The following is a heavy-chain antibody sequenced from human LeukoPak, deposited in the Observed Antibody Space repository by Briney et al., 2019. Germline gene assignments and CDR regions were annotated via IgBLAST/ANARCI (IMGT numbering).Heavy chain of an antibody. D-gene: IGHD1-14*01. Sequence: GGSLRLSCAASGFTFSSYDMSWVRQAPGKGLEWVSAISGSGGSTYYADSVKGRFTISRDNSKNTLYLQMNSLRAEDTAVYYCARSRPDYYYGMDVWGQGTTVTVSS. CDR1: GFTFSSYD. V-gene: IGHV3-23*01. J-gene: IGHJ6*02. CDR3: ARSRPDYYYGMDV. CDR2: ISGSGGST.